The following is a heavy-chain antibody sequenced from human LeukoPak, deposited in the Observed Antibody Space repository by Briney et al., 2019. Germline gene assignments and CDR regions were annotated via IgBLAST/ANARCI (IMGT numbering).Heavy chain of an antibody. CDR3: ARTTGTTLTSDWYLDL. CDR2: ISTSGST. J-gene: IGHJ2*01. V-gene: IGHV4-4*07. D-gene: IGHD1-7*01. Sequence: SETLSLTCTVSGVSISSYYWRWIRQPAGKGLEWIGRISTSGSTNYHPSLNSRATISVDKYKNQFSLELSSVTAADTAVYYCARTTGTTLTSDWYLDLWGRDTLVTVSS. CDR1: GVSISSYY.